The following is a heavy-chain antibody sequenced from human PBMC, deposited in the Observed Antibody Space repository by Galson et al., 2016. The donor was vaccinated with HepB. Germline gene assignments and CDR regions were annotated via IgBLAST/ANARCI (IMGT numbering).Heavy chain of an antibody. D-gene: IGHD3-16*01. CDR3: AVDYDQVAFDM. J-gene: IGHJ3*02. V-gene: IGHV4-34*01. Sequence: LSLTCAVYGGPSGPYYWNWIRQSPGKGLEWIGEINHTGSTNYNPSLTSRVTISADTSKNHFSLKLNSVTAADTAVYYCAVDYDQVAFDMWGQGTKVTVSS. CDR1: GGPSGPYY. CDR2: INHTGST.